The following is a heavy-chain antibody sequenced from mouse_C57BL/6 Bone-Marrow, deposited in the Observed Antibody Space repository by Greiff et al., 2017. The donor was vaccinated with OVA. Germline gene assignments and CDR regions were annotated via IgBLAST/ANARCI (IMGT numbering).Heavy chain of an antibody. CDR2: ISSGGDYS. CDR3: TRLLDAMDY. J-gene: IGHJ4*01. V-gene: IGHV5-9-1*02. CDR1: GFTFSSYA. D-gene: IGHD2-1*01. Sequence: EVKLMESGEGLVKPGGSLKLSCAASGFTFSSYAMSWVRQTPEKRLEWVAYISSGGDYSYYADTVKGRFTISRDNARNTLYLQMSSLKSEDTAMYYCTRLLDAMDYWGQGTSVTDSS.